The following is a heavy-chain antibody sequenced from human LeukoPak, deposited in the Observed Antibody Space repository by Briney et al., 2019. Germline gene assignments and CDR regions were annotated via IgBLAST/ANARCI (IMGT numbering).Heavy chain of an antibody. D-gene: IGHD6-19*01. Sequence: GGSLRLSCTASGFTLRRYAMSWVRQSPGKGLEWGSAISGSGGSTYYADSVKGRFTIPRDNTKNTLYLQMNSPRAEDTAVYYCAKTRIAVAGPYYFDYWGQGTLVTVSS. V-gene: IGHV3-23*01. CDR3: AKTRIAVAGPYYFDY. CDR1: GFTLRRYA. CDR2: ISGSGGST. J-gene: IGHJ4*02.